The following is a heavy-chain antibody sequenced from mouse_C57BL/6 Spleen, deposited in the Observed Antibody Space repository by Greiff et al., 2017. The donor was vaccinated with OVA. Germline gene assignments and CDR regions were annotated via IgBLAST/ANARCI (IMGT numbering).Heavy chain of an antibody. J-gene: IGHJ2*01. D-gene: IGHD2-3*01. Sequence: EVKVVESGGGLVKPGGSLKLSCAASGFTFSDYGMHWVRQAPEKGLEWVAYISSGSSTIYYADTVKGRFTISRDNAKNTLFLQMTSLRSEDTAMYYCARGDGYYDYFDYWGQGTTLTVSS. CDR3: ARGDGYYDYFDY. V-gene: IGHV5-17*01. CDR2: ISSGSSTI. CDR1: GFTFSDYG.